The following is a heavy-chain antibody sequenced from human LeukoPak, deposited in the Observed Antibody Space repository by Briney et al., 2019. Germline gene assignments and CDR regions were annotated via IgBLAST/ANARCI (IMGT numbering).Heavy chain of an antibody. CDR2: ISGSGGST. D-gene: IGHD3-10*01. J-gene: IGHJ4*02. Sequence: GGSLRLSCAASGFTFRSYAMSWVRQAPGKGLEWVSAISGSGGSTYYADSVKGRFTISRDNPKNTLYLQMNSLRAEDTAVYYCARGSGSYLGLFDYWGQGTLVTVST. CDR3: ARGSGSYLGLFDY. V-gene: IGHV3-23*01. CDR1: GFTFRSYA.